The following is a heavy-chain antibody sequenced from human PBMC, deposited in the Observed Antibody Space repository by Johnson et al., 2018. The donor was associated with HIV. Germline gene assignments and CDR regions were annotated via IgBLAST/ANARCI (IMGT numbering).Heavy chain of an antibody. D-gene: IGHD1-7*01. CDR1: GFTVSSNY. CDR2: IYSGGST. CDR3: ARDNREWQTGTKGDAFDI. Sequence: VQLVESGGGLVRPGGSLRLSCAASGFTVSSNYLSWVRQAPGKGLEWVSVIYSGGSTNYADSVKGRFTISRDNSKNTLYLQMNSLRAEDTAVYYCARDNREWQTGTKGDAFDIWGQGTMVTVSS. J-gene: IGHJ3*02. V-gene: IGHV3-66*01.